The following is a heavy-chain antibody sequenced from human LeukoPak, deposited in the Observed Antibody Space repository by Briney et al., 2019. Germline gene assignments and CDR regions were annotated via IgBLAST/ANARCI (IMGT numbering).Heavy chain of an antibody. CDR3: AKEGEGGSYYFDY. CDR1: GFTFSDYY. V-gene: IGHV3-11*01. CDR2: TSGSGNTI. Sequence: GGSLRLSCVASGFTFSDYYLSWIRQAPGKGLEWVSYTSGSGNTIYYADSVKGRFTISRDNSKNSLYLQMNSLRNEDTALYYCAKEGEGGSYYFDYWGQGTLVTVSS. D-gene: IGHD1-26*01. J-gene: IGHJ4*02.